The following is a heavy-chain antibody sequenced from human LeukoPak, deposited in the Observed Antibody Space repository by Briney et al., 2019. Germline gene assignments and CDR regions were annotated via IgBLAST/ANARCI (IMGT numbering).Heavy chain of an antibody. CDR2: INHSGRT. CDR1: GGSFSGYY. V-gene: IGHV4-34*01. CDR3: ARGPRDCTSTSCSTDRASPREANFPY. D-gene: IGHD2-2*01. Sequence: PSETLSLTCAVYGGSFSGYYWSWIRQPPGKGLEWSGEINHSGRTNYSPSQKSRVTISVNTSKTHFSLKLGSVTAADTAVYYSARGPRDCTSTSCSTDRASPREANFPYWGQGTLVTVSS. J-gene: IGHJ4*02.